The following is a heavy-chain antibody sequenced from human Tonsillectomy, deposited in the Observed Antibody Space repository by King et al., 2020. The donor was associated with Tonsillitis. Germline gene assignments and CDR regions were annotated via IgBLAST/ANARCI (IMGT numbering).Heavy chain of an antibody. CDR2: IYHSGST. D-gene: IGHD5-18*01. CDR3: ARYAPCDSYGVPSYVDY. V-gene: IGHV4-38-2*01. Sequence: QLQESGPGLVKPSETLSLTCAVSGYSISSGYYWGWIRQPPGKGLEWIGSIYHSGSTYYNPSLKSRVTISVDTSKNQFSLKLSSVTAADTAGYYCARYAPCDSYGVPSYVDYWGQGTLVTVAA. J-gene: IGHJ4*02. CDR1: GYSISSGYY.